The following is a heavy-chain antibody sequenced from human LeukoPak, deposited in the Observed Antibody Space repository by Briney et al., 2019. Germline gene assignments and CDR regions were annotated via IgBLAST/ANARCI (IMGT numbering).Heavy chain of an antibody. CDR2: IYPCYSDT. D-gene: IGHD6-13*01. V-gene: IGHV5-51*01. Sequence: GESLKISCKGSGYSFTSYWIGWVRQMPGKGLEWMGIIYPCYSDTRYSPSFQCQVTISADKSISTAYLQWSSMKASDTAMYYCATTTSAAGLYDYWGQGTLVTVSS. CDR1: GYSFTSYW. CDR3: ATTTSAAGLYDY. J-gene: IGHJ4*02.